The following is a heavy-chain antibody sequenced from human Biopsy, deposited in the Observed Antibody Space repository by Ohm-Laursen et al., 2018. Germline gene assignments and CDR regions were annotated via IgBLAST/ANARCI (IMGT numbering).Heavy chain of an antibody. V-gene: IGHV4-59*01. CDR2: VYYTGST. CDR1: GDSISSYY. Sequence: SETLSLTCPVSGDSISSYYWSWIRQPPGKGLEWIGYVYYTGSTDYNPSLQSRVTISVDTSKNHFSLRLRSVTPADTAIYYCARERQFRFLEGAFDYWGQGILVTVSS. D-gene: IGHD3-3*01. J-gene: IGHJ4*02. CDR3: ARERQFRFLEGAFDY.